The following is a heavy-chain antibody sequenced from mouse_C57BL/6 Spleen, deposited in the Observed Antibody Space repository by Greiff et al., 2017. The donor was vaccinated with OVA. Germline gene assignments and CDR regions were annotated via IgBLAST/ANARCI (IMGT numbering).Heavy chain of an antibody. Sequence: VKVVESGPELVKPGASVKISCKASGYAFSSSWMNWVKQRPGKGLEWIGRIYPGDGDTNYNGKFKGKATLTADKSSSTAYMQLSSLTSEDSAVYFCARSQATYAMDYWGQGTSVTVSS. V-gene: IGHV1-82*01. CDR3: ARSQATYAMDY. CDR2: IYPGDGDT. CDR1: GYAFSSSW. D-gene: IGHD3-2*02. J-gene: IGHJ4*01.